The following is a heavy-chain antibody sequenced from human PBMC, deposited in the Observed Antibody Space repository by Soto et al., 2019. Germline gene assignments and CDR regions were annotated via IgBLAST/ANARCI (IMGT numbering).Heavy chain of an antibody. CDR3: ARGRGGTYDAFDI. CDR2: IYYSGTT. D-gene: IGHD1-26*01. CDR1: GGSMSRYF. V-gene: IGHV4-59*01. Sequence: SETLTLTCTVSGGSMSRYFWSWIRQPPGKGLEWIGYIYYSGTTNYNPSLKSRVTTSLDTSKNQFSLKVVSLTAADTAFYYCARGRGGTYDAFDIWGPGTLVTVSS. J-gene: IGHJ3*02.